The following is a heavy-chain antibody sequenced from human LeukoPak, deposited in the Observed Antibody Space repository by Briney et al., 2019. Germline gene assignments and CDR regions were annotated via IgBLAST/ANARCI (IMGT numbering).Heavy chain of an antibody. CDR2: IRRGGGSA. D-gene: IGHD4-17*01. CDR1: GFTFSAYA. J-gene: IGHJ3*02. V-gene: IGHV3-23*01. CDR3: ARDLNGDYIGAFDM. Sequence: GGSLRLSCTASGFTFSAYAMMWVRQAPGKGPEWFSAIRRGGGSAFYADSVKGRFTISRDNSKYTLFLQLNSLRAEDTAVYYCARDLNGDYIGAFDMWGPGTMVTVSS.